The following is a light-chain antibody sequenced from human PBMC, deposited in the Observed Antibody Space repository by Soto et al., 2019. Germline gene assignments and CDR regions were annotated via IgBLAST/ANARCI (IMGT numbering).Light chain of an antibody. J-gene: IGKJ4*01. CDR1: QDISNY. Sequence: DIQMTQSPSSLSASVGDRVTITCQASQDISNYLNWYQQKPGKAPKVLIYDASNLKTGVPSRFSGSGSGTEFTFTISSLQPEDYATYYCQQYDNLLLTFGGGTKVEIK. CDR3: QQYDNLLLT. CDR2: DAS. V-gene: IGKV1-33*01.